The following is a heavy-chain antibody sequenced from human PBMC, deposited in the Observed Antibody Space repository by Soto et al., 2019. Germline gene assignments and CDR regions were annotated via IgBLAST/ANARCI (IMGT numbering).Heavy chain of an antibody. Sequence: QVQLVQSGAEVKKPGASVKVSCKASGYTFSSYAISWVRQAPGQGLEWMGGIIPIFGTANYAQKFQGRVTITADESTSTAYMELSSLRSEDTAVYYCARDGYQLLYYYYGMDVWGQGTTVTVSS. J-gene: IGHJ6*02. D-gene: IGHD2-2*01. CDR2: IIPIFGTA. CDR1: GYTFSSYA. V-gene: IGHV1-69*01. CDR3: ARDGYQLLYYYYGMDV.